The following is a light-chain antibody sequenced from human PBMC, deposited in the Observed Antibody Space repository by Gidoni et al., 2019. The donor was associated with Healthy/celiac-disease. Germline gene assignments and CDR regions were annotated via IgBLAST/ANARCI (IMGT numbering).Light chain of an antibody. V-gene: IGKV3-20*01. CDR3: QPYGSSPYT. CDR1: QSVSSSY. J-gene: IGKJ2*01. Sequence: DIVLTQSPGTLSLSPGERATLSCRASQSVSSSYLAWYQQKPGQAPRLLIYGSSSRATGIPDRFSGSGSGTDFTLTISSLEPEAFAVYYCQPYGSSPYTFGQGTQLEIK. CDR2: GSS.